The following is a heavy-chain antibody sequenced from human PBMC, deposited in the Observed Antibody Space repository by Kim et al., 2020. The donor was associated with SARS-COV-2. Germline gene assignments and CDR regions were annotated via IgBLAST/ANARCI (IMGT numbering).Heavy chain of an antibody. CDR1: GYTFTSYY. D-gene: IGHD6-13*01. V-gene: IGHV1-46*01. CDR3: ARGTPAAMVGIAAAVWV. Sequence: ASVKVSCKASGYTFTSYYMHWVRQAPGQGLEWMGIINPSGGSTSYAQKFQGRVTMTRDTSTSTVYMELSSLRSEDTAVYYCARGTPAAMVGIAAAVWVWGQGTLVTVSS. CDR2: INPSGGST. J-gene: IGHJ4*02.